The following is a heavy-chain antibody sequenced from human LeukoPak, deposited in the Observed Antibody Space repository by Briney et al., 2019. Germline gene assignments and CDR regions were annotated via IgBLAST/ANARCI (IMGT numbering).Heavy chain of an antibody. CDR3: ARHGFDY. J-gene: IGHJ4*02. V-gene: IGHV4-39*01. CDR2: INHSGNT. CDR1: GDSISTSNSY. Sequence: PSETLSLTCTVSGDSISTSNSYWGWIRQPPGKGLEWIGEINHSGNTDYNPSLKSRVTISVDTSKNQFSLKLSSVTAADTAVYYCARHGFDYWGQGTLVSVSS.